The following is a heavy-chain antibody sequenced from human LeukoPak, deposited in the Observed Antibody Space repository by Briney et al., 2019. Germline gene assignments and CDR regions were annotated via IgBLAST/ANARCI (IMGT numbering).Heavy chain of an antibody. D-gene: IGHD5-18*01. V-gene: IGHV4-59*11. CDR1: GGSMTTHH. J-gene: IGHJ4*02. CDR3: TTIKRGNIFGYFDF. Sequence: SETLSLTCTVSGGSMTTHHWNWIRQTPGKGLGWIGYVFDSGRTKENPSLKSRVTLSADTSKNQLSLRLSSVAAADTAVYYCTTIKRGNIFGYFDFWGQGILVTVSS. CDR2: VFDSGRT.